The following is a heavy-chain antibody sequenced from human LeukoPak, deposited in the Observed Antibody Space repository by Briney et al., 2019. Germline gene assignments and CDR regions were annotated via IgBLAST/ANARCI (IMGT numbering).Heavy chain of an antibody. J-gene: IGHJ4*02. V-gene: IGHV4-31*03. CDR3: ARLTGTSYLDY. D-gene: IGHD3-9*01. CDR1: GGSITSAGYY. CDR2: IYNSGTT. Sequence: SETLSLTCTVSGGSITSAGYYWSWIRQPPGKGLEWVGYIYNSGTTYYNPSLNSRVTVSEDTSKNQFSLKLSSVTAADTAVYFCARLTGTSYLDYWGQGTLVTVSS.